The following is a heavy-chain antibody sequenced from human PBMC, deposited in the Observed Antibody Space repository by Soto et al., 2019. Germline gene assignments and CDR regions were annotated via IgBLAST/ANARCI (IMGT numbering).Heavy chain of an antibody. CDR1: GGSISSGGYY. Sequence: SETLSLTCTVSGGSISSGGYYWSWIRQHPGKGLEWIGYIYYSGSTYYNPSLKSRVTISVDTSKNQFSLKLSSVTAADTAVYYRARILGGYSYGTFDYWGQGTLVTVSS. V-gene: IGHV4-31*03. D-gene: IGHD5-18*01. CDR2: IYYSGST. CDR3: ARILGGYSYGTFDY. J-gene: IGHJ4*02.